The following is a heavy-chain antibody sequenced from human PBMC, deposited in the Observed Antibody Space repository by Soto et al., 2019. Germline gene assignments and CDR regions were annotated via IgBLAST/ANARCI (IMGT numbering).Heavy chain of an antibody. CDR1: GRSISSYD. D-gene: IGHD3-22*01. CDR2: MYSSGAT. V-gene: IGHV4-59*01. Sequence: SETLSLTCTVSGRSISSYDWSWIRQAPGKKLEWIGYMYSSGATNYNPSLKSRVTMSRDTSKNQFSLKLSSVTTADTAVYYCARDHSSGWVNWFDPWGQGTLVTVSS. CDR3: ARDHSSGWVNWFDP. J-gene: IGHJ5*02.